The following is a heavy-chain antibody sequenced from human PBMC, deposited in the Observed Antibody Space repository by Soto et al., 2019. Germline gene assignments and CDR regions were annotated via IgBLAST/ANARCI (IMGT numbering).Heavy chain of an antibody. V-gene: IGHV1-3*01. J-gene: IGHJ6*02. CDR1: GYTFTSYA. D-gene: IGHD1-1*01. CDR2: INAGNGNT. CDR3: ARVETGSYYYGMDV. Sequence: QVPLVQSGAEVKKPGASVKVSCKASGYTFTSYAMHWVRQAPGQRLEWMGWINAGNGNTKYSQKFQGRVTITRDTSASTAYMELSSLRSEDTAVYYCARVETGSYYYGMDVWGQGTTVTVSS.